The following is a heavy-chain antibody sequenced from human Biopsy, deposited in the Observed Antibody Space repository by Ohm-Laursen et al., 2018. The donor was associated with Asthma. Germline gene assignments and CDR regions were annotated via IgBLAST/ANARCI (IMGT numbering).Heavy chain of an antibody. Sequence: SQTLSLTCTVSGGSISSDDYYWSWIRQAPGKGLEWIAYIYSSGDTYYSPCLKSRVSISLDTSKNQFSLRLTSVTAADTAVYYCARDRAMISETWGQGTLVTVSS. V-gene: IGHV4-30-4*01. CDR1: GGSISSDDYY. D-gene: IGHD3-22*01. CDR2: IYSSGDT. CDR3: ARDRAMISET. J-gene: IGHJ5*02.